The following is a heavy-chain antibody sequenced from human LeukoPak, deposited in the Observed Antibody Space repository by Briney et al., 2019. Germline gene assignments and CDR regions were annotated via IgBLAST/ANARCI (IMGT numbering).Heavy chain of an antibody. CDR3: VRQAVSGDSGIAY. D-gene: IGHD4-17*01. J-gene: IGHJ4*02. Sequence: PGGSLRLSCAASGFTFSSYWMHWVRQAPGKGLVWVSRINPDGSSSNYADSVKGRFTMSRDNAKSMVYLQMDGLRAEDTAVFSCVRQAVSGDSGIAYWGRGVLVTVSS. CDR2: INPDGSSS. V-gene: IGHV3-74*01. CDR1: GFTFSSYW.